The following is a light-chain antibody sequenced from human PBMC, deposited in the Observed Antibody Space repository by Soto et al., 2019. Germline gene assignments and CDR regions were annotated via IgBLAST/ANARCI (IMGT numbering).Light chain of an antibody. V-gene: IGKV3-15*01. Sequence: EIVMTQSPATLSVSXGERATLSCRASQSVSSNLAWYHXKPRQAPRLLIYGASTRATGIPARFSGSGSGTDFTLTISRLEPEDFAVYYCQQYVTSPWTFGPGTKVDIK. CDR2: GAS. J-gene: IGKJ1*01. CDR1: QSVSSN. CDR3: QQYVTSPWT.